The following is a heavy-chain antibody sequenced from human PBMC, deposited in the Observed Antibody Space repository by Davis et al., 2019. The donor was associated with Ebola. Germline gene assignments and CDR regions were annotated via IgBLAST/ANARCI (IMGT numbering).Heavy chain of an antibody. D-gene: IGHD5-18*01. Sequence: PGGSLRLSCAASGFTFSSYGMHWVRQAPGKGLEWVAVIWYDGSNKYYADSVKGRFTISRDNSKNTLYLQMNSLRAEDTAVYCCARINSYGDFDYWGQGTLVTVSS. J-gene: IGHJ4*02. CDR3: ARINSYGDFDY. CDR2: IWYDGSNK. V-gene: IGHV3-33*01. CDR1: GFTFSSYG.